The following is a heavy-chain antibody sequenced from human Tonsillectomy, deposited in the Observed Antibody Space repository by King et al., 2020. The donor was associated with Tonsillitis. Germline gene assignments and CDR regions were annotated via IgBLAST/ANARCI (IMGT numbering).Heavy chain of an antibody. Sequence: VQLVESGGGLVQPGGSLRLSCAVSGFTFSNYWMHWVRQAPGKGLVWVSLINSDGSSTTYADSVRGRFTISRDNAKNTLYLQMNSLRAEDTAMYYCVRDPFHDFWSDDPHWGQGTAVTVSS. V-gene: IGHV3-74*01. CDR2: INSDGSST. D-gene: IGHD3-3*01. J-gene: IGHJ6*02. CDR1: GFTFSNYW. CDR3: VRDPFHDFWSDDPH.